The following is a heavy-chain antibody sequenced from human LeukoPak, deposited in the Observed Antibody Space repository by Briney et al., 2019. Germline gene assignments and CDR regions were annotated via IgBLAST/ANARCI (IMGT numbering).Heavy chain of an antibody. CDR2: ISGDGGST. Sequence: PGGSLRLSCAASGFTFSNAWMTWVRQAPGKGLEWVSLISGDGGSTFYADSVKGRFTISRDNSKNSLYLQMNSLRSDDTALYYCARESESSGWYDYWGQGTLVTVSS. V-gene: IGHV3-43*02. J-gene: IGHJ4*02. CDR1: GFTFSNAW. D-gene: IGHD6-19*01. CDR3: ARESESSGWYDY.